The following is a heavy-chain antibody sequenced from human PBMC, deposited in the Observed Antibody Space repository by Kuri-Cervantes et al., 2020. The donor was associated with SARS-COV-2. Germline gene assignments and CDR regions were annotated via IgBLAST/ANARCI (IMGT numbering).Heavy chain of an antibody. J-gene: IGHJ3*02. V-gene: IGHV1-46*03. Sequence: ASVKVSCKASGYTFTSYYMHWVRQAPGQGLEWMGIINPSGGSTSYAQKFQGRVTMTRDTSTSTVYMELSSLRSEDTAVYYCAQLQFGDYYDSSGYPDAFDIWGQGTMVTVSS. CDR2: INPSGGST. CDR1: GYTFTSYY. CDR3: AQLQFGDYYDSSGYPDAFDI. D-gene: IGHD3-22*01.